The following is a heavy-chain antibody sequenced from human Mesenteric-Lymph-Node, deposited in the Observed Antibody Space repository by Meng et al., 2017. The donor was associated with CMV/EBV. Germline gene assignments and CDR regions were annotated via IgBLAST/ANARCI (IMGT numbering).Heavy chain of an antibody. J-gene: IGHJ6*02. Sequence: SVKVSCKASGGTFSRYAIRWVRQAPGQGLEWMGEIIPIFGTTTYAQKFQGRVTITTDESTSTAYMELSSLRSEDTAVYYCAREGRGFWSGYSGDYYYGMDVWGQGTTVTVSS. CDR2: IIPIFGTT. CDR1: GGTFSRYA. CDR3: AREGRGFWSGYSGDYYYGMDV. D-gene: IGHD3-3*01. V-gene: IGHV1-69*05.